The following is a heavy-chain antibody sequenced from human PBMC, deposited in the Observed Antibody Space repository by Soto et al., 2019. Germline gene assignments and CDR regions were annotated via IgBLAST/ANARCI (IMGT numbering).Heavy chain of an antibody. CDR3: ARDGSYYDSSGYLDY. CDR2: IYYSGST. CDR1: GGSISSGGYY. V-gene: IGHV4-31*03. J-gene: IGHJ4*02. Sequence: PSETLSLTCTVSGGSISSGGYYWSWIRQHPGKGLEWIGYIYYSGSTYYNPSLKSRVTISVDTSKNQFSLKLSSVTAADTAVYYCARDGSYYDSSGYLDYWGQGTLVTVSS. D-gene: IGHD3-22*01.